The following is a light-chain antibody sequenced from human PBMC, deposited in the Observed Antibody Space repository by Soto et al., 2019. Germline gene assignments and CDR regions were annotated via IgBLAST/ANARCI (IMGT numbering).Light chain of an antibody. J-gene: IGLJ1*01. V-gene: IGLV2-14*03. CDR1: SSDVGAYNF. Sequence: QSALTQPASVSGSPGQSITISCTGTSSDVGAYNFVSWYQQHPGKVPKLMIFDVSSRPSGVSDRFSGSKSGNTASLTISGPKVEDGGYYCRSSYKSSSTQVFGRGTNLT. CDR2: DVS. CDR3: SSYKSSSTQV.